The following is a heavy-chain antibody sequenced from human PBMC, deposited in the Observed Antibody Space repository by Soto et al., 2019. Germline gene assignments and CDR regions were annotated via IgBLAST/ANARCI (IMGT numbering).Heavy chain of an antibody. D-gene: IGHD3-22*01. CDR2: ISAYNGNT. CDR3: ARTYYYDSSGYWDAFDI. Sequence: QVQLVQSGAEVKKPGASVKVSCKASGYTFTSYGISWVRQAPGQGLEWMGWISAYNGNTNYAQKLQGRVTMTTDTSTSTAYMELRSLRSDDTAVYYCARTYYYDSSGYWDAFDIWGQGTMVTVSS. V-gene: IGHV1-18*01. CDR1: GYTFTSYG. J-gene: IGHJ3*02.